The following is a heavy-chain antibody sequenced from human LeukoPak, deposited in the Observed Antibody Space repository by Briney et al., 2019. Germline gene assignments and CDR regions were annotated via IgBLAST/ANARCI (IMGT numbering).Heavy chain of an antibody. J-gene: IGHJ4*02. D-gene: IGHD3-22*01. CDR1: GYIFTSYG. CDR3: ARGSTARYYYDSSGYYRGAFDY. Sequence: GASVKVSCKASGYIFTSYGISWVRQAPGQGLEWMGIINPSGGSTSYAQKFQGRVTMTRDMSTSTAYMELRSLRSDDTAVYYCARGSTARYYYDSSGYYRGAFDYWGQGTLVTVSS. V-gene: IGHV1-46*01. CDR2: INPSGGST.